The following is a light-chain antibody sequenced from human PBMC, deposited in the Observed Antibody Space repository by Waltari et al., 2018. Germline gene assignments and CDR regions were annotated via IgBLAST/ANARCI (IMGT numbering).Light chain of an antibody. J-gene: IGKJ1*01. CDR1: QSVGRS. CDR2: GAS. V-gene: IGKV3-20*01. CDR3: QHYVRLPAT. Sequence: EIVLRQSQGTLPLSQGERATPSCRASQSVGRSLAWYQQKPGQAPRLLIYGASNRATGIPDRFSGSGSGTDFSLTISRLEPEDFGLYSCQHYVRLPATFGQGTKVEI.